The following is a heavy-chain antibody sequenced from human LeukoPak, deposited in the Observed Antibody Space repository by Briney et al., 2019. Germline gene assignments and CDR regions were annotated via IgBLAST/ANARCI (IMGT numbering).Heavy chain of an antibody. Sequence: PGGSLRLSCAASGFTFSSSWMHWVRQAPGKGLVWVSRINSDGSSTSYADSVKGRFTISRDIAKNTLYLQMNSLRAEDTAVYYCARLRDGTYFDYWGQGTLVTVSS. J-gene: IGHJ4*02. V-gene: IGHV3-74*01. CDR2: INSDGSST. CDR3: ARLRDGTYFDY. CDR1: GFTFSSSW. D-gene: IGHD5-24*01.